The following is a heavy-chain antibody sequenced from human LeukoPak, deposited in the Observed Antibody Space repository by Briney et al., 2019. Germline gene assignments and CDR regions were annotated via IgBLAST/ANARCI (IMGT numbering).Heavy chain of an antibody. CDR1: GFTFSSYS. CDR3: ATARDSSAWGYFDS. V-gene: IGHV3-21*04. J-gene: IGHJ4*02. CDR2: ISSSGSYI. D-gene: IGHD6-19*01. Sequence: GGSLRLSCAASGFTFSSYSMTWVRQAPGKGLEWVSSISSSGSYIYYADSVKGRFTISRDNSKNTLYLQMNSLRAEDTAVYYCATARDSSAWGYFDSWGQGTLVTVSS.